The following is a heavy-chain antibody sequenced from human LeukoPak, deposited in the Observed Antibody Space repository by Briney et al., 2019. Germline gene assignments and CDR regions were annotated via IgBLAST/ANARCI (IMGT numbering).Heavy chain of an antibody. J-gene: IGHJ4*02. CDR2: ITRSNYI. CDR3: ARGGYTSSWYWLY. V-gene: IGHV3-21*06. CDR1: GFTFSSYS. Sequence: GGSLRLSCAASGFTFSSYSMNWVRQAPGKGLEWVSSITRSNYIYYADSVKGRFTISRDNAKNSLYLQMNSLGAEDTAVYYCARGGYTSSWYWLYWGQGTLVTVSS. D-gene: IGHD6-13*01.